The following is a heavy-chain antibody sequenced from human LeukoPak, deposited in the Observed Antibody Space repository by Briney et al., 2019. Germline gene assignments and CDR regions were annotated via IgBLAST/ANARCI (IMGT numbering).Heavy chain of an antibody. D-gene: IGHD5-18*01. J-gene: IGHJ6*03. Sequence: PGGSLRLSCAASGFSFSYFWMHWVRQAPGKGLVWVSRINRDGSGTSYADSVKGRFTISRDNAKNTLSLQMNSLRAEDTAVYYCAKSPRGYSYGYGMGYYYYMDVWGKGTTVTVSS. CDR2: INRDGSGT. CDR3: AKSPRGYSYGYGMGYYYYMDV. CDR1: GFSFSYFW. V-gene: IGHV3-74*01.